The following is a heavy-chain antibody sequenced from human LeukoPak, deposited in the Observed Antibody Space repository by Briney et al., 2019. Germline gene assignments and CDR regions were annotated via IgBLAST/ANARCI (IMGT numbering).Heavy chain of an antibody. V-gene: IGHV3-13*01. CDR2: IGTAGDT. CDR1: GFTFSSYD. CDR3: ARAPWPATLEGNYFDY. J-gene: IGHJ4*02. Sequence: GGSLRLSCAASGFTFSSYDMHWVRQATGKGLEWVSAIGTAGDTYYPGSVKGRFTISRENAKNSLYTQMNSLRAGDTAVYYCARAPWPATLEGNYFDYWGQGTLVTVSS. D-gene: IGHD2/OR15-2a*01.